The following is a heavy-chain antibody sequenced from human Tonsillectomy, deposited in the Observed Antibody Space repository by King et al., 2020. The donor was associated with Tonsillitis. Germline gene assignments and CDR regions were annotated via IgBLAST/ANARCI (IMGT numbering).Heavy chain of an antibody. CDR1: GFTFRSYG. J-gene: IGHJ4*02. CDR2: ISYDGRNN. D-gene: IGHD6-19*01. V-gene: IGHV3-30*03. CDR3: ARAPDSSGWYAFFDY. Sequence: VKLVESGGGVVQPGRSLRLSCAASGFTFRSYGMHWVRQAPGKGLEWVAVISYDGRNNHYGDSVKGRFTISRDNSKNTLYLQMNSLRAEDTAVYYCARAPDSSGWYAFFDYWGQGTLVTVSS.